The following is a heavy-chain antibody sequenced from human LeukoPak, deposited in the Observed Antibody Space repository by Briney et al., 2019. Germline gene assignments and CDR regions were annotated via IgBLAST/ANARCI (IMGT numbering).Heavy chain of an antibody. V-gene: IGHV4-34*01. CDR1: GGSFSGYY. CDR2: INHSGST. J-gene: IGHJ4*02. CDR3: ARTAGPGLDS. Sequence: SETLSLTCAVYGGSFSGYYWSWIRQPPGKGLEWIGEINHSGSTNYNPSLKSRVTISVDTSKNQFSLKVSSVTAADTAVYYCARTAGPGLDSWGQGTLVTVSS.